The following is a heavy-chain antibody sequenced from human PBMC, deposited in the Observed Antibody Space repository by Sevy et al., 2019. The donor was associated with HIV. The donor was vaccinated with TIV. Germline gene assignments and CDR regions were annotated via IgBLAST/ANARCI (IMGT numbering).Heavy chain of an antibody. CDR2: IRYDGSNK. V-gene: IGHV3-30*02. CDR3: AKDVLMTIFGVVHNWFDP. Sequence: GGSLRLSCAASGFTFSSYGMHWVRQAPGKGLEWVAFIRYDGSNKYYADSVKGRFTNSRDNSKNTLYLQMNSLRAEDTAVYYCAKDVLMTIFGVVHNWFDPWGQGTLVTVSS. J-gene: IGHJ5*02. D-gene: IGHD3-3*01. CDR1: GFTFSSYG.